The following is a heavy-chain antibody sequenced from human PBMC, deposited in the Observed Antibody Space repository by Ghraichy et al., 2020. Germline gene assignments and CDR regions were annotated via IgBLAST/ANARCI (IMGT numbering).Heavy chain of an antibody. J-gene: IGHJ4*02. CDR3: ARERPTGDCSSTSCYTGLGVDY. D-gene: IGHD2-2*02. CDR2: INPNSGGT. V-gene: IGHV1-2*02. CDR1: GYTFTGYY. Sequence: VSVKVSCKASGYTFTGYYMHWVRQAPGQGLEWMGWINPNSGGTNYAQKFQGRVTMTRDTSISTAYMELSRLRSDDTAVYYCARERPTGDCSSTSCYTGLGVDYWGQGTLVTVSS.